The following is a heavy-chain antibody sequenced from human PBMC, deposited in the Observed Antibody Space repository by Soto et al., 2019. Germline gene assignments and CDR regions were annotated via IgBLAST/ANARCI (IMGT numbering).Heavy chain of an antibody. CDR1: GFTVSYNY. D-gene: IGHD3-10*01. CDR2: IYRGGDT. CDR3: ARGMYGSGRYYIGDALDM. Sequence: PGGSLRLSCAVSGFTVSYNYMNWVRQAPGKGLEWVSVIYRGGDTFYADSVKGRFTISRDNSKNTLYLQMNSLRAEDTAVYYCARGMYGSGRYYIGDALDMWGQGTMVTVSS. J-gene: IGHJ3*02. V-gene: IGHV3-53*01.